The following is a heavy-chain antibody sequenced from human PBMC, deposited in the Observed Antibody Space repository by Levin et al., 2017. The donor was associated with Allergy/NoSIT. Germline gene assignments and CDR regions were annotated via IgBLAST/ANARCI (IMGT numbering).Heavy chain of an antibody. D-gene: IGHD6-6*01. CDR3: ASDGSYDTLDI. CDR2: ISSSSTYI. V-gene: IGHV3-21*01. Sequence: GGSLRLSCAASGFTFSGYTLNWVRQAPGKGLEWVSSISSSSTYIYYADSLKGRFTISRDDAKNSLSLQMNSLRAEDTAVYYCASDGSYDTLDIWGQGTMVTVSS. CDR1: GFTFSGYT. J-gene: IGHJ3*02.